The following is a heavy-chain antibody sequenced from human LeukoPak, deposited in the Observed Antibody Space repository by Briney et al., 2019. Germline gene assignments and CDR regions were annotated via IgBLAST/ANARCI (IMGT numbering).Heavy chain of an antibody. CDR1: GFTFSSYA. Sequence: HPGRSLRLSCAASGFTFSSYAMHWVRQAPGKGLEWVAVISYDGSNKYYADSVKGRFTISRDNSKNTLYLQMNSLRAEDTAVYYCARGKGYSYGYWFDPWGQGTLDTVSS. D-gene: IGHD5-18*01. J-gene: IGHJ5*02. V-gene: IGHV3-30-3*01. CDR3: ARGKGYSYGYWFDP. CDR2: ISYDGSNK.